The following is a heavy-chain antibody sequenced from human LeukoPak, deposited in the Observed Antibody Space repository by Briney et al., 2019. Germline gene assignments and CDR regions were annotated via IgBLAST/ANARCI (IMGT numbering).Heavy chain of an antibody. Sequence: ASVKVSCKASGYTFTSYGISWVRQAPGQGLEWMGWISAYNGNTNHAQKLQGRVTMTTDTSTSTAYMELRSLRSDDTAVYYCARVNYYDSGGYYSPTFDYWGQGTLVTVSS. V-gene: IGHV1-18*01. CDR1: GYTFTSYG. J-gene: IGHJ4*02. D-gene: IGHD3-22*01. CDR2: ISAYNGNT. CDR3: ARVNYYDSGGYYSPTFDY.